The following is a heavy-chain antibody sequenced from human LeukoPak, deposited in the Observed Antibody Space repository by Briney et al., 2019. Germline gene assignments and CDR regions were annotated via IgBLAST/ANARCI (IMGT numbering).Heavy chain of an antibody. Sequence: ASVKVSCKASGYSFSAYTVSWVRQAPGQGLEWMGGFDPEDGETIYAQKFQGRVTMTEDTSTDTAYMELSSLRSEDTAVYYCATVHQGYCSSTSCYVRIFQHWGQGTLVTVSS. D-gene: IGHD2-2*01. CDR1: GYSFSAYT. V-gene: IGHV1-24*01. J-gene: IGHJ1*01. CDR3: ATVHQGYCSSTSCYVRIFQH. CDR2: FDPEDGET.